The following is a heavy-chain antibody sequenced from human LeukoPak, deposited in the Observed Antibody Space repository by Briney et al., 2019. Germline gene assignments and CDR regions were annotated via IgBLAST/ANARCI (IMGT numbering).Heavy chain of an antibody. CDR2: ISSSSSYI. CDR3: VRESTVTPNFDY. D-gene: IGHD4-17*01. CDR1: GFTFSSYS. V-gene: IGHV3-21*01. J-gene: IGHJ4*02. Sequence: GGSLRLSCAASGFTFSSYSMNWVRQAPGKGLEWVSSISSSSSYIYYADSVKGRFTISRDNAKNSLYLQMNSLRAEDTAVYYCVRESTVTPNFDYWGQGTLVTVSS.